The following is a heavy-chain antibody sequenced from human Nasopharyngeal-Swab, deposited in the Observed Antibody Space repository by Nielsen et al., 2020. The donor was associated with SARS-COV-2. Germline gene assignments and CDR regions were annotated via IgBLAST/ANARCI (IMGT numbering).Heavy chain of an antibody. CDR2: IRSDSRSS. D-gene: IGHD3-3*01. CDR3: ARDGLDYDFWSAYFMDV. J-gene: IGHJ6*02. CDR1: GFTFSSYS. V-gene: IGHV3-21*05. Sequence: GGSLRLSGVASGFTFSSYSMNWIRQAPGKGLERIASIRSDSRSSYYADSVKGRFTISRDNAKSSLYLQMNSLRAEDTAVYYCARDGLDYDFWSAYFMDVWGQGTTVTVSS.